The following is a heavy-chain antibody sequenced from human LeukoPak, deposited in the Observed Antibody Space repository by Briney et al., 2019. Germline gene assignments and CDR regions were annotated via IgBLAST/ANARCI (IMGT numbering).Heavy chain of an antibody. J-gene: IGHJ4*02. Sequence: GGSLRLSCKASGFTFKDSWMYWVRQAPGQGLLWVSRINGDGSDISYVDSVKGRFTISRDNAKTSLYLQMNSLRAEDTAVYYCARDLSGVAGYTYGRGIDYWGQGTLVTVSS. CDR3: ARDLSGVAGYTYGRGIDY. CDR1: GFTFKDSW. CDR2: INGDGSDI. D-gene: IGHD5-18*01. V-gene: IGHV3-74*01.